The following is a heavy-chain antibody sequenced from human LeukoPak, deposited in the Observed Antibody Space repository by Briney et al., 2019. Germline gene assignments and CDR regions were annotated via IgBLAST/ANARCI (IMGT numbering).Heavy chain of an antibody. CDR2: ISSSGSTI. Sequence: GGSLRLSCAASGFTFSDYYMSWIRQAPGKGLEWVSYISSSGSTIYYADSVKGRFTISRDNAKNSLYLQMNSLRAEDTAVYYCARSAYYYDSSGYWSFDYWGQGTLVTVSS. D-gene: IGHD3-22*01. J-gene: IGHJ4*02. CDR1: GFTFSDYY. CDR3: ARSAYYYDSSGYWSFDY. V-gene: IGHV3-11*01.